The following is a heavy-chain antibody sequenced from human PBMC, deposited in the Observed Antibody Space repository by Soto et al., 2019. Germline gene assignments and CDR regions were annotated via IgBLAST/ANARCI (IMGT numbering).Heavy chain of an antibody. CDR3: AREFAGFGRFDH. V-gene: IGHV4-39*02. Sequence: QLHLQESGPGLVKPSETLSLTCAVSGGSIASADYYWGWIRQPPGKGLEWIGSIYYSGTTYDKPSLRSRVTMSVDTSNNEFSLILRSVTAADTAVYYCAREFAGFGRFDHWGQGSLVTVSS. CDR1: GGSIASADYY. D-gene: IGHD3-10*01. CDR2: IYYSGTT. J-gene: IGHJ4*02.